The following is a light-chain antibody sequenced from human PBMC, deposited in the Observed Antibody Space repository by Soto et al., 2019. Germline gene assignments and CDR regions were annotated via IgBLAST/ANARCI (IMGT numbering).Light chain of an antibody. CDR2: DVN. CDR1: SNDVGSYNY. J-gene: IGLJ1*01. CDR3: SLYSSNGSLI. V-gene: IGLV2-14*01. Sequence: QSALTQPASVSGSPGQSITISCTGSSNDVGSYNYVSWYQQHPGKAPKLMIYDVNNRPSGAPDRFSGSTSGNTASLTISGLQAEDETDYFCSLYSSNGSLIFGPGTKLPS.